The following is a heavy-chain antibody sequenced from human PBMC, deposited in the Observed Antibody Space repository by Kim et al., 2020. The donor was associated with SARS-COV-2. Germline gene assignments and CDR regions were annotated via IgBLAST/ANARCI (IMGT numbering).Heavy chain of an antibody. V-gene: IGHV3-9*01. CDR2: ISWNSGSI. J-gene: IGHJ4*02. Sequence: GGSLRLSCAASGFTFDDYAMHWVRQAPGKGLEWVSGISWNSGSIGYADSVKGRFTISRDNAKNSLYLQMNSLRAEDTALYYCAKDMPAAGTVYWGQGTL. D-gene: IGHD6-13*01. CDR1: GFTFDDYA. CDR3: AKDMPAAGTVY.